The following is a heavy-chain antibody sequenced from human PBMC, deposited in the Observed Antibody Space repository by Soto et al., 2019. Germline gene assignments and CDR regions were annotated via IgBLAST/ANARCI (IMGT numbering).Heavy chain of an antibody. CDR3: ARDHVSMIVGENAFDI. CDR1: GFTFSSYA. J-gene: IGHJ3*02. D-gene: IGHD3-22*01. Sequence: QVQLVESGGGVVQPGRSLRLSCAASGFTFSSYAMHWVRQAPGKGLEWVAVISYDGSNKYYADSVKGRFTISRDNSKNTLYLQMNSLRAEDTAVYYCARDHVSMIVGENAFDIWGQGTMVTVSS. CDR2: ISYDGSNK. V-gene: IGHV3-30-3*01.